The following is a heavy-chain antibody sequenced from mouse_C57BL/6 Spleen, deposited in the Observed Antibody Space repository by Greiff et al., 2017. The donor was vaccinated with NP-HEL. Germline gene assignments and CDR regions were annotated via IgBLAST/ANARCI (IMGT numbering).Heavy chain of an antibody. CDR1: GFSLTSYG. CDR3: ARQYYIYAMDY. Sequence: QVQLQQSGPGLVQPSQSLSITCTVSGFSLTSYGVHWVRQSPGKGLEWLGVIWSGGSTDYNAAFISRLSISKDNSKSQVFFKMNSLQADDTAIYYCARQYYIYAMDYWGQGTSVTVSS. CDR2: IWSGGST. D-gene: IGHD1-1*01. J-gene: IGHJ4*01. V-gene: IGHV2-2*01.